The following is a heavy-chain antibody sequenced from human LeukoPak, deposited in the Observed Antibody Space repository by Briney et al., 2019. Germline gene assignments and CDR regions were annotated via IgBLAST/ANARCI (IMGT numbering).Heavy chain of an antibody. V-gene: IGHV4-59*01. CDR2: IYYSGST. Sequence: SETLSLTCTVSVGSISSYCGGWIRQPPGKGLEWIGYIYYSGSTNYNPSLKSRVTISVDTSKNQFSLKLSSVTAADTAVYYCSRESSYCSGGSCYSGNYYMDVWGKGTTVTVSS. CDR3: SRESSYCSGGSCYSGNYYMDV. D-gene: IGHD2-15*01. J-gene: IGHJ6*03. CDR1: VGSISSYC.